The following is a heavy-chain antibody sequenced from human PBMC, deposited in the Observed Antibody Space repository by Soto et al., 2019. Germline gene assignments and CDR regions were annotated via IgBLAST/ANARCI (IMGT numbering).Heavy chain of an antibody. Sequence: QVQLVQSGAEVKKPGSSVKVSCKASGGTFSSYAISWVRQAPGQGLEWMGGIIPIFGTANYAQKFQGRVTITADESTSTAYMELSSLRSEDTAVYYCARDDPSRAVAGTWARYGWFDPWGQGTLVTVSS. CDR3: ARDDPSRAVAGTWARYGWFDP. D-gene: IGHD6-19*01. CDR2: IIPIFGTA. J-gene: IGHJ5*02. V-gene: IGHV1-69*12. CDR1: GGTFSSYA.